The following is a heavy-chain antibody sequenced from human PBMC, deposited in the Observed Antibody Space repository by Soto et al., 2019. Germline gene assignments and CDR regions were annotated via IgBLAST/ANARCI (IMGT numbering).Heavy chain of an antibody. CDR2: IYYSRST. V-gene: IGHV4-59*01. J-gene: IGHJ4*02. Sequence: PSETLSLTCTVSGGSISSYYWSWIRQPPGKGLEWIGYIYYSRSTNYNPPLKSRVTISVDTSKNQFSLKLSSVTAADTAVYYCARSRYRTGWYSTYGPYYFDYWGLGILVTV. D-gene: IGHD6-19*01. CDR1: GGSISSYY. CDR3: ARSRYRTGWYSTYGPYYFDY.